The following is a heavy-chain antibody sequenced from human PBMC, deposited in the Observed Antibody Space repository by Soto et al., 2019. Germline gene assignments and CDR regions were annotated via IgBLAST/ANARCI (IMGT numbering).Heavy chain of an antibody. CDR3: TRLPLFWRSGWGRRNYGMDV. CDR2: ISSSGSTI. Sequence: GGYLRLSCAASGFTFSSYEMNWVRQAPGKXLEWVSYISSSGSTIYYADSVKGRFTISRDNAKNSMYLQMNSLRAEDTAIYYCTRLPLFWRSGWGRRNYGMDVCGQGTTVTVSS. CDR1: GFTFSSYE. D-gene: IGHD3-3*01. V-gene: IGHV3-48*03. J-gene: IGHJ6*02.